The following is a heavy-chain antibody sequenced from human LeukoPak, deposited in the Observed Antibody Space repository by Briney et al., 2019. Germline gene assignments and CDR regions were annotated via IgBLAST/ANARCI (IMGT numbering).Heavy chain of an antibody. CDR3: ARNRNDYGDYVHDY. D-gene: IGHD4-17*01. CDR1: GFTFSSYS. J-gene: IGHJ4*02. V-gene: IGHV3-21*01. Sequence: KAGGSLRLSCAASGFTFSSYSMNWVRQAPGKGLEWVSSISSSSSYIYYADSVKGRFTISRDNAKNSLFLQMNSLRAEDTAVYYCARNRNDYGDYVHDYWGQGTLVTVSS. CDR2: ISSSSSYI.